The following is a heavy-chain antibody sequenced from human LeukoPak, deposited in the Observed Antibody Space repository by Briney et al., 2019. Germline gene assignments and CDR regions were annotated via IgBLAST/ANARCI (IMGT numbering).Heavy chain of an antibody. J-gene: IGHJ4*02. D-gene: IGHD1-1*01. V-gene: IGHV3-23*01. Sequence: GGSLRLSCALSGITFRSYVMSWVRQAPGKGREWVSTISGSGSSTYYADSVKGRFTISRDNSKNTLYLQMNNLRAEDTAVYYCVKMEGGRDYWGQGALVTVSS. CDR3: VKMEGGRDY. CDR2: ISGSGSST. CDR1: GITFRSYV.